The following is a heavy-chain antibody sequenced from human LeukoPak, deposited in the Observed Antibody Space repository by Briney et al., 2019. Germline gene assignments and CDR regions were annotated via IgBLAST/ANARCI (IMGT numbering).Heavy chain of an antibody. CDR3: QRPAYDILTGYYNVDY. V-gene: IGHV4-39*01. CDR1: DGSLSSSSSY. CDR2: IYYSGST. D-gene: IGHD3-9*01. Sequence: SETLSLTCTVSDGSLSSSSSYWGWLLQPPGKVLEWIVSIYYSGSTYYNPSLKSRVTISVDTSKNQFSLKLSSVTAADTVFFFKQRPAYDILTGYYNVDYWGQGTLVTVSS. J-gene: IGHJ4*02.